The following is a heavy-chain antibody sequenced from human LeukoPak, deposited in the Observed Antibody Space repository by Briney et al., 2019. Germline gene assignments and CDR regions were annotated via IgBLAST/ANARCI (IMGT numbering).Heavy chain of an antibody. CDR3: ARRFCSGGSCIPDF. CDR1: GYTFTDYN. V-gene: IGHV1-2*02. CDR2: INPKTGGT. J-gene: IGHJ4*02. D-gene: IGHD2-15*01. Sequence: ASVKVSCKTSGYTFTDYNGYWVRQAPEQGLEWMGWINPKTGGTIYAQRFQGRVTMTKDTSITTAYMELRSLRFDDTAVYYCARRFCSGGSCIPDFWGQGTLVTVSS.